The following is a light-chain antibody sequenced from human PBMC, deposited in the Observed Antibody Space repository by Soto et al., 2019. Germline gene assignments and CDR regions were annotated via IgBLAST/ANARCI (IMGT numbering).Light chain of an antibody. V-gene: IGKV3-11*01. CDR2: DAS. CDR1: QSVNSY. Sequence: EIVLTQSPGTLSLSPGERATLYCRASQSVNSYLAWYQLKPGQAPRLLIYDASRRATGIPARFSGSGSGTDFTLTISRLEPEDSAVYYCQQRSNWPLTFGGGTKVEIK. CDR3: QQRSNWPLT. J-gene: IGKJ4*01.